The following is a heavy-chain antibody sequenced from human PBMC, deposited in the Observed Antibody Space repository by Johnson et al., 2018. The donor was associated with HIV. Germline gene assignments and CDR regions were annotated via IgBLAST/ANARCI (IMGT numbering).Heavy chain of an antibody. J-gene: IGHJ3*02. V-gene: IGHV3-15*01. CDR2: IKSVSDDETK. CDR3: AKDVGMGATYINVRCAFDI. CDR1: GFPFHTYW. D-gene: IGHD1-26*01. Sequence: VQLEESGGGLVQPGGSLRLSCAASGFPFHTYWMSWVRQGPGKGLEWVGRIKSVSDDETKDYGSPVKGRFPISRDDSSNTLYLQMNSRRAEDTAVYYCAKDVGMGATYINVRCAFDIWGQGTMVTVSS.